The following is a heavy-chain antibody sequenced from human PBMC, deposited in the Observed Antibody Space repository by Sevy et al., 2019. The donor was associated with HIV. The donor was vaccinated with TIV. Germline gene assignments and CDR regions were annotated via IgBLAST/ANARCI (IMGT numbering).Heavy chain of an antibody. CDR2: INHSGST. CDR1: GGSFSGYY. CDR3: AGRGRQSPHDHDYGMDV. Sequence: SETLSLTCAVYGGSFSGYYWSWIRQSPGKGLEWIGEINHSGSTNYNPSLKSRVTISVDTSKNQFSLKLSSVIAADTAVYYCAGRGRQSPHDHDYGMDVRGQGTTVTVSS. D-gene: IGHD1-1*01. V-gene: IGHV4-34*01. J-gene: IGHJ6*02.